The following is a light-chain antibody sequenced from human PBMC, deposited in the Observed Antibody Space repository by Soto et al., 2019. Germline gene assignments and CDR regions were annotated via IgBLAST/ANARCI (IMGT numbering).Light chain of an antibody. CDR3: QQLNSYPRT. CDR1: QDIGNF. J-gene: IGKJ2*01. CDR2: AAS. V-gene: IGKV1-27*01. Sequence: DIQMTQSPSSLSAFVGDRVTITCRASQDIGNFLAWYQQKPGKVPKLLIYAASTLQSGVPSRFSGSGSGTDFTLTISSLQPEDVATFYCQQLNSYPRTFGQGTKLEIK.